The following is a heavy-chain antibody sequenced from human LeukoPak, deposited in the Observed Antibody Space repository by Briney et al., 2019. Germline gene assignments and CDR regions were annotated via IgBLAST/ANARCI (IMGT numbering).Heavy chain of an antibody. V-gene: IGHV4-39*02. Sequence: SETLSLTCTVSGGSISSGGYYWSWIRQPPGKGLEWIGSIYYSGSTYYNPSLNSRVTISVDTSKNQFSLKLNSVTAADTAVYYCARGYTSRFWYFDLWGRGTLVTVSS. CDR2: IYYSGST. J-gene: IGHJ2*01. CDR1: GGSISSGGYY. D-gene: IGHD5-18*01. CDR3: ARGYTSRFWYFDL.